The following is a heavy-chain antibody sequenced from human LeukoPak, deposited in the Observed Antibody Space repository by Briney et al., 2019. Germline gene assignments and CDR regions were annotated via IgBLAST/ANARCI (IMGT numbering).Heavy chain of an antibody. CDR3: ARGNGRFDP. J-gene: IGHJ5*02. Sequence: SETLSLTCAVYGGSFSRYYWSWIRQPPGKGLEWIGEINHSGSTNYNPSLKSRVTISVDTSKNQFSLKLSSVTAADTAVYYCARGNGRFDPWGQGTLVTVSS. CDR2: INHSGST. CDR1: GGSFSRYY. V-gene: IGHV4-34*01. D-gene: IGHD1-1*01.